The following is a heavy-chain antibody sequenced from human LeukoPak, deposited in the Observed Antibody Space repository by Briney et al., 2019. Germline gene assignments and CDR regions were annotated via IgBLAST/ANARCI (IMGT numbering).Heavy chain of an antibody. CDR3: AKDRYSSSSPNWFDP. Sequence: SETLSLTCAVSGGSISSGGYSWSWIRQPPGKGLEWIGYIYHSGSTYYNPSLKSRVTISVDRSKNQFSLKLSSVTAADTAVYYCAKDRYSSSSPNWFDPWGQGTLVTVSS. CDR2: IYHSGST. V-gene: IGHV4-30-2*01. J-gene: IGHJ5*02. D-gene: IGHD6-6*01. CDR1: GGSISSGGYS.